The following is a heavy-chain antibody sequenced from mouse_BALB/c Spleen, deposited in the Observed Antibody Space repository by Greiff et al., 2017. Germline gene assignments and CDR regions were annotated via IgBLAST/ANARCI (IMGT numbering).Heavy chain of an antibody. V-gene: IGHV2-2*02. CDR3: ARNWEDYEAY. CDR1: GFSLTGYG. D-gene: IGHD1-1*01. CDR2: IWSGGST. Sequence: VQLKESGPGLVAPSQSLSITCTVSGFSLTGYGVNWVRQPPGKGLEWLGVIWSGGSTDYNAAFISRLSISKDNSKSQVFFKMNSLQANDTAIYYCARNWEDYEAYWGQGTLVTVSA. J-gene: IGHJ3*01.